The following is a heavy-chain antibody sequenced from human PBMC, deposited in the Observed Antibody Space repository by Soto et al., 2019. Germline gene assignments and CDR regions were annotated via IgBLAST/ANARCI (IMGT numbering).Heavy chain of an antibody. V-gene: IGHV3-30*09. D-gene: IGHD2-8*01. J-gene: IGHJ4*02. Sequence: QVELVESGGGVVQPGTSLRLSCAASGFTFSAYSINWVRQSPGKGLEWVAVVSGDGRTKYYADSVKGRLAISRDNSMNTVYLQVNSLSPDDTAVYYCAREIRGVIGPLDYWGQGTLVTVSS. CDR3: AREIRGVIGPLDY. CDR2: VSGDGRTK. CDR1: GFTFSAYS.